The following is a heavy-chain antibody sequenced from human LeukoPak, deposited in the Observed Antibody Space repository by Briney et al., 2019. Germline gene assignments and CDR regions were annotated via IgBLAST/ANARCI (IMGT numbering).Heavy chain of an antibody. CDR3: ARGGVPYYDSRGPSYFDY. CDR2: INHSGST. Sequence: PSETLSLTCAVYGGSFSGYYWSWIRQPPGEGLEWIGEINHSGSTNYNPSLKSRVTISVDTSKNQFSLKLSSVTAADTAVYYCARGGVPYYDSRGPSYFDYWAQEPLVTVSS. D-gene: IGHD3-22*01. J-gene: IGHJ4*02. CDR1: GGSFSGYY. V-gene: IGHV4-34*01.